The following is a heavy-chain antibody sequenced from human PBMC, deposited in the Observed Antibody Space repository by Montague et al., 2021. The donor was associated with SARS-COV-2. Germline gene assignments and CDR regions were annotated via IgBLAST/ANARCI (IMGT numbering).Heavy chain of an antibody. J-gene: IGHJ6*02. CDR2: IYSGGST. CDR3: AVRAGYYDGMDL. CDR1: GFTVSSNN. D-gene: IGHD3-22*01. Sequence: SLRLSCAASGFTVSSNNMSWVRQAPGKGLEWVSVIYSGGSTQYAASVKGRFTISRDKSNYTLYLQINSLRAEDTAVYYCAVRAGYYDGMDLWGHGTSVTVSS. V-gene: IGHV3-66*01.